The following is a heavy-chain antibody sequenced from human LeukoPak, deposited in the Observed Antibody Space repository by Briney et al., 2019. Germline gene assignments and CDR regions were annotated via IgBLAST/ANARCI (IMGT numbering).Heavy chain of an antibody. CDR3: ARGRSERITIFGRREYSSYYAMDV. Sequence: SVKVSCKASGGTFSSYAISWVRQAPGQGLEWMGRIIPILGIANYAQKFQGRVTITADKSTSTAYMELSSLRSEDTAVYYCARGRSERITIFGRREYSSYYAMDVWGQGTTVTVS. V-gene: IGHV1-69*04. CDR1: GGTFSSYA. CDR2: IIPILGIA. J-gene: IGHJ6*02. D-gene: IGHD3-3*01.